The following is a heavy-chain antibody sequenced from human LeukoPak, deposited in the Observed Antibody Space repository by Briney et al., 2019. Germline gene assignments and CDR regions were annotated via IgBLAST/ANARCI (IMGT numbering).Heavy chain of an antibody. CDR1: GFTFSSYA. Sequence: GGSLRLSCAASGFTFSSYAMHWVRQAPGKGLEWVAVISYDGSNKYYADSVKGRFTIPRDNSKNTLYLQKNSLRAEDTAVYYCARDQAVPAAYYDAFDIWGQGTMVTVSS. V-gene: IGHV3-30-3*01. CDR3: ARDQAVPAAYYDAFDI. J-gene: IGHJ3*02. CDR2: ISYDGSNK. D-gene: IGHD2-2*01.